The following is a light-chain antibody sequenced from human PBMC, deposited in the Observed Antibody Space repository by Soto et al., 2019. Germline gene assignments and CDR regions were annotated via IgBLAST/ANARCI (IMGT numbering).Light chain of an antibody. V-gene: IGLV2-14*03. Sequence: QSALTQPASGSGSPGQSIAISCTGVRTDVDGYDDVPWYQQHPGQAPQLIIYDVYNRPSGVPHRFSGSKSGDTASLTISGLQAEDEADYYCTSYTSSTTFDVFGPGTKLTVL. CDR1: RTDVDGYDD. CDR3: TSYTSSTTFDV. CDR2: DVY. J-gene: IGLJ1*01.